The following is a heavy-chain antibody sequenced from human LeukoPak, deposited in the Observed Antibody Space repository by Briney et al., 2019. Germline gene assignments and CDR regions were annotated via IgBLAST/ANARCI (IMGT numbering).Heavy chain of an antibody. CDR1: DASIRSYF. V-gene: IGHV4-59*08. CDR3: ARHGFYISSSYFDY. J-gene: IGHJ4*02. CDR2: IYYSGTT. Sequence: SETLSLTCSVSDASIRSYFWSWIRQAPGKGLEWIGYIYYSGTTNYNPSLKSRVTISVDTSKDQFSLNLSSVTAADTAVYYCARHGFYISSSYFDYWGQGMLVTVSS. D-gene: IGHD6-6*01.